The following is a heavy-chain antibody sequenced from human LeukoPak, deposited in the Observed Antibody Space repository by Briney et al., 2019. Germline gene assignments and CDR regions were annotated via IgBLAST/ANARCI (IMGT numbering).Heavy chain of an antibody. J-gene: IGHJ4*02. V-gene: IGHV3-30*02. CDR3: AKDDGNYDDY. CDR2: IRYDGSNK. Sequence: GGSLRLSCAASGFTFSSYGMHWVRQAPGKGLEWVAFIRYDGSNKYYADSVKGRFTISRDNSKNTLYLQMNSLGAEDSAVYYCAKDDGNYDDYWGQGALVTVSS. CDR1: GFTFSSYG.